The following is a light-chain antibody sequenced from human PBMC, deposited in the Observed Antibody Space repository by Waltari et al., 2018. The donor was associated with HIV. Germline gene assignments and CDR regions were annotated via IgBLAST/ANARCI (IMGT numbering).Light chain of an antibody. V-gene: IGLV1-47*01. Sequence: QSVLTQPPSASGTPGQSVTISCSGTSPNIGTTYVYWYQQFPGTAPKLLIYRNNKRPSGVPDRFSGSKSGTSASLDISGLRSDDEAEYYCAAWDDTLTVVFGGGTKLTVL. J-gene: IGLJ2*01. CDR1: SPNIGTTY. CDR2: RNN. CDR3: AAWDDTLTVV.